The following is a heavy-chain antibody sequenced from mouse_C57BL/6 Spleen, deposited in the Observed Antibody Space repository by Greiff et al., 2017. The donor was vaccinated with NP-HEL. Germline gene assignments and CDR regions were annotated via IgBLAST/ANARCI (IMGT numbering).Heavy chain of an antibody. CDR1: GFTFSSYA. Sequence: EVHLVESGGGLVKPGGSLKLSCAASGFTFSSYAMSWVRQTPEKRLEWVATISDGGSYTYYPDNVKGRFTISRDNAKNNLYLQMSHLKSEDTAMYYCARDRNRSNYWYCDVWGTGTTVTVSS. J-gene: IGHJ1*03. CDR2: ISDGGSYT. D-gene: IGHD2-14*01. V-gene: IGHV5-4*01. CDR3: ARDRNRSNYWYCDV.